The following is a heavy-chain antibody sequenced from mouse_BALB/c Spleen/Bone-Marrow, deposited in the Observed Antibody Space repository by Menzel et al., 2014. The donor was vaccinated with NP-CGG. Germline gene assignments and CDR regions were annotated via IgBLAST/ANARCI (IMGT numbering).Heavy chain of an antibody. CDR2: ISSGSSTI. D-gene: IGHD2-1*01. CDR3: ARRRGAYGNIRRGYAMDY. J-gene: IGHJ4*01. V-gene: IGHV5-17*02. Sequence: EVMLVESGGGLVQPGGSRKLSCAASGFTFSSFGMHWVRQAPEKGLEWVAYISSGSSTIYYADTVKGRFTISRDNPKNTLFLQMTSLRSEDTAMYYCARRRGAYGNIRRGYAMDYWGQGTSVTVSS. CDR1: GFTFSSFG.